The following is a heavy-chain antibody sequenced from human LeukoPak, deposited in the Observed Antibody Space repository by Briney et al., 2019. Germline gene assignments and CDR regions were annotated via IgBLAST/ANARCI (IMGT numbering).Heavy chain of an antibody. D-gene: IGHD6-19*01. CDR3: AKDRAGWGLAAFDI. CDR2: ISWNSGSI. V-gene: IGHV3-9*01. J-gene: IGHJ3*02. CDR1: GFTFDDYA. Sequence: PGGSLRLSCAASGFTFDDYAMHWVRQAPGKGLEWVSGISWNSGSIGYADSVKGRFTISRDNAKNSLYLQMNSLRAEDTALYYCAKDRAGWGLAAFDIWGQGTMVTVSS.